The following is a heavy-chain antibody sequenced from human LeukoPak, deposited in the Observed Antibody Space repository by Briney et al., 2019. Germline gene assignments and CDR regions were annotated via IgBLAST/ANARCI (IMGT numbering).Heavy chain of an antibody. CDR3: ARSKDIVVVTAFDI. V-gene: IGHV3-30*19. CDR1: GFTFSTSV. D-gene: IGHD2-21*02. J-gene: IGHJ3*02. CDR2: ISYDGSNK. Sequence: PGGSLRLSCAASGFTFSTSVMHWVRQAPGKGLEWVAVISYDGSNKYYADSVKGRFTISRDNSKNTLYLQMNSLRAEDTAVYYCARSKDIVVVTAFDIWGQGTMVTVSS.